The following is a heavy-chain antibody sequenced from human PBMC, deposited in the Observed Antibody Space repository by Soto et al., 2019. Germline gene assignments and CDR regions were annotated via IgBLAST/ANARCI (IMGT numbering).Heavy chain of an antibody. CDR3: ASTATAGKYYRGMDV. V-gene: IGHV5-51*01. Sequence: PGESLKISCKGSGYSFTSYWIGWVRQMPGKGLEWMGIIYPGDSDTRYSPSFQGQVTISADKSISTAYLQWSSLKASDTAMYYCASTATAGKYYRGMDVWDQGTTVTGFS. CDR1: GYSFTSYW. D-gene: IGHD6-13*01. J-gene: IGHJ6*02. CDR2: IYPGDSDT.